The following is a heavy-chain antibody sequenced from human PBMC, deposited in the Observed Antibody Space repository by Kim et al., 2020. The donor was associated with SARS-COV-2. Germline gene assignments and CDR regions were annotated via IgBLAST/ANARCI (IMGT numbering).Heavy chain of an antibody. D-gene: IGHD6-6*01. CDR2: IIPIFGTA. CDR1: GGTFSSYA. J-gene: IGHJ6*02. Sequence: SVKVSCKASGGTFSSYAISWVRQAPGQGLEWMGGIIPIFGTANYAQKFQGRVTITADESTSTAYMELSSLRSEDTAVYYCAIPRKWSSSSGRYYYGMDVWGQGTTVTVSS. V-gene: IGHV1-69*13. CDR3: AIPRKWSSSSGRYYYGMDV.